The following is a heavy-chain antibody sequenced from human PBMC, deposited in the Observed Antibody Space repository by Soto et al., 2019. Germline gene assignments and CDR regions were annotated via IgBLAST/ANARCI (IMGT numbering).Heavy chain of an antibody. Sequence: GASVKVSCKASGGTFSSYTISWVRQAPGQGLEWMGRIIPILGIANYAQKFQGRVTITADKSTSTAYMELSSLRSEDTAVYYCARVLAGSGSYYDYWGQGTLVTVSS. D-gene: IGHD3-10*01. V-gene: IGHV1-69*02. CDR2: IIPILGIA. CDR3: ARVLAGSGSYYDY. CDR1: GGTFSSYT. J-gene: IGHJ4*02.